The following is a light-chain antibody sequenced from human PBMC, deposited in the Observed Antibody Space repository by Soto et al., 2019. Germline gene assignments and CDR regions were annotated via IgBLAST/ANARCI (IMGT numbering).Light chain of an antibody. J-gene: IGLJ1*01. CDR3: SSHTSYSTRV. CDR2: ALS. V-gene: IGLV2-14*01. CDR1: SSDVGGNNY. Sequence: QSVLTQPASVSGSPGQSIAISRTGTSSDVGGNNYVSWYQQHAGKAPKLMIHALSNRPSGISDRFSGSKSGNTASLTISELQADAEAAYYCSSHTSYSTRVFGTGTKLTVL.